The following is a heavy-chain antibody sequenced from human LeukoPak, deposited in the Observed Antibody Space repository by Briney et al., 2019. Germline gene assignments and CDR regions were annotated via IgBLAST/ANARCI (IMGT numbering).Heavy chain of an antibody. Sequence: GGSLRLSCAASGFTFSSYAMSWVRQAPGKGLEWVSAISGSGGSTYYADSVKGRFTISRDNSKNTLYLQMNSLRAEDTAVYYCAKDGKSVTMVRGVIPKTNNWIDPWGQGTLVTVSS. CDR2: ISGSGGST. D-gene: IGHD3-10*01. CDR3: AKDGKSVTMVRGVIPKTNNWIDP. V-gene: IGHV3-23*01. J-gene: IGHJ5*02. CDR1: GFTFSSYA.